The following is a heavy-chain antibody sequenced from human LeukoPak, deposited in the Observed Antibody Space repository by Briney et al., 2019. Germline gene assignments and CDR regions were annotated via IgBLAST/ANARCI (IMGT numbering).Heavy chain of an antibody. D-gene: IGHD3/OR15-3a*01. CDR1: GGSISSSLYH. CDR2: IYYTGTT. Sequence: SETLSLTCTVSGGSISSSLYHWGWIRQSPGKNLEWLGSIYYTGTTHYNPSLKSRVTISVDTSKNQFSLNLSSVTAADTAVYYCARQEIGLRSFDPWGQGALVTVSS. V-gene: IGHV4-39*01. CDR3: ARQEIGLRSFDP. J-gene: IGHJ5*02.